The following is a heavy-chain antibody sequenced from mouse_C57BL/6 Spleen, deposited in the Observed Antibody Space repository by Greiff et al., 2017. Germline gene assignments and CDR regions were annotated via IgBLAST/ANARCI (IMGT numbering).Heavy chain of an antibody. CDR2: INPSNGGT. CDR1: GYTFTSYW. Sequence: VQLQQPGPELVKPGASVKLSCKASGYTFTSYWMHWVKQRPGQGLEWIGNINPSNGGTNYNEKFKSKATLTVDKSSSTAYMQLISLTSEDSAVYYCASERGNYDAMDYWGQGTSVTVSS. CDR3: ASERGNYDAMDY. D-gene: IGHD2-1*01. J-gene: IGHJ4*01. V-gene: IGHV1-53*01.